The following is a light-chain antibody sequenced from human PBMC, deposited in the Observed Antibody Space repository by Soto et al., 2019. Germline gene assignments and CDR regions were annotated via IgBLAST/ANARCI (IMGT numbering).Light chain of an antibody. V-gene: IGKV3-11*01. Sequence: EIVLTQSPATLSLSPGERATLSCRASQSVSSYLAWYQQLPGQAPRLLIYDASNRATGIPARFSGSGSGTDVTLTISSLEPEDFAVYNCQHRANWPPGATFGGGTKVEIK. CDR2: DAS. CDR1: QSVSSY. J-gene: IGKJ4*01. CDR3: QHRANWPPGAT.